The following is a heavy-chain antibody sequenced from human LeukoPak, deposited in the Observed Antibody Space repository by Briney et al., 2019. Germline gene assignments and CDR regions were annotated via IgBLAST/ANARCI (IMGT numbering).Heavy chain of an antibody. Sequence: SETLSLTCTVSGGSISSYYWSWTRQPPGKGLEWIGYIYYSGSTNYNPSLKSRVTISVDTSKNQFSLKLSSVTAADTAVYYCARDSSTLAATSYGMDVWGQGTTVTVSS. J-gene: IGHJ6*02. V-gene: IGHV4-59*01. CDR2: IYYSGST. D-gene: IGHD2-15*01. CDR3: ARDSSTLAATSYGMDV. CDR1: GGSISSYY.